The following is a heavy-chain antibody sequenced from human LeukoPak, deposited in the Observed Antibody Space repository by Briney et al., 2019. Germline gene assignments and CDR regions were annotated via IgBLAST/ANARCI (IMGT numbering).Heavy chain of an antibody. CDR2: TRKKGNTYTT. V-gene: IGHV3-72*01. CDR3: ARVGEDTARSFDY. J-gene: IGHJ4*02. CDR1: GFTFSDNY. D-gene: IGHD5-18*01. Sequence: GGSLRLSCAASGFTFSDNYVDWVRQAPGKGLEWVGRTRKKGNTYTTDYAASVKGRFTISRDDSKNSLFLQMNSLKTEDTAMYYCARVGEDTARSFDYWGQGTLVTVSS.